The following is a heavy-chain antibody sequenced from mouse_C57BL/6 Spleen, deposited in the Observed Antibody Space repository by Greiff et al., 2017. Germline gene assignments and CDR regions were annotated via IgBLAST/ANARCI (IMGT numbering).Heavy chain of an antibody. Sequence: QVQLQQPGAELVKPGASVKLSCKASGYTFTSYWMHWVKQRPGQGLEWIGMIHPNSGSTNYNEKFKSKATLTVDKSSSTAYMQLSSLTSEDSAVYYCAREGGIYDGYSEAMDYWGPGTSVTVSS. CDR3: AREGGIYDGYSEAMDY. CDR1: GYTFTSYW. V-gene: IGHV1-64*01. CDR2: IHPNSGST. D-gene: IGHD2-3*01. J-gene: IGHJ4*01.